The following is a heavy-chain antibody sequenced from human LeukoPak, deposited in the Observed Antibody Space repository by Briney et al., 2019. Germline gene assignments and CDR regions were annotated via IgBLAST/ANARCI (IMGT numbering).Heavy chain of an antibody. CDR1: RFASSSYT. V-gene: IGHV3-23*01. CDR3: VRRGSSTGWGDFDI. D-gene: IGHD6-19*01. Sequence: PGGSLRLSCAASRFASSSYTMNWVRQAPGKGLEWVSSVSGSGEATFYADSVTGRFAISRDNSKNTLLLQMSSLRADDTAVYYCVRRGSSTGWGDFDIWGQGTEVTVSS. J-gene: IGHJ3*02. CDR2: VSGSGEAT.